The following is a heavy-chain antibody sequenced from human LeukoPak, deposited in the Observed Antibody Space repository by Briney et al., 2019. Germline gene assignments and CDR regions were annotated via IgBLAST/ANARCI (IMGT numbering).Heavy chain of an antibody. CDR1: GFTFTGYY. CDR3: ATYQQRVNLGFEY. Sequence: GGSLRLSCEASGFTFTGYYMTWVRQPPGKGLEWVSTISAGGDATYYADSVKGRFTISRDNSKNALSLQMSGLRVGDTARYFCATYQQRVNLGFEYRGRGTLGSVSS. D-gene: IGHD6-13*01. J-gene: IGHJ4*02. V-gene: IGHV3-23*01. CDR2: ISAGGDAT.